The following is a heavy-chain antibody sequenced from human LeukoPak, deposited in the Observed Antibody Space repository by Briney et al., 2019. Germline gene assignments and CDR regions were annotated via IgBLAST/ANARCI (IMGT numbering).Heavy chain of an antibody. CDR1: GGSISSSSYY. CDR2: IYYSGST. V-gene: IGHV4-39*07. Sequence: SETLSLTCTVSGGSISSSSYYWGWIRQPPGKGLEWIGSIYYSGSTYYNPSLKSRVTISVDTSKNQFSLKLSSVTAADTAVYYCARASPVNEYSSRSRAFDIWGQGTMVTVSS. D-gene: IGHD6-6*01. CDR3: ARASPVNEYSSRSRAFDI. J-gene: IGHJ3*02.